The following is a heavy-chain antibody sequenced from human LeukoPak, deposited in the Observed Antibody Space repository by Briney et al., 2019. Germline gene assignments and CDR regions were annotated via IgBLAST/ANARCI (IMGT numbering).Heavy chain of an antibody. CDR1: GFTFSSYD. CDR3: ARRGIGAYYFDY. V-gene: IGHV3-33*01. CDR2: IWYDGSNK. Sequence: GGSLRLSCVASGFTFSSYDMHWVRQAPGKGLEWVALIWYDGSNKYYADSVKGRFTISRDSSKNTLYLQMNSLRAEDTAVYYCARRGIGAYYFDYWGQGILVAVSS. J-gene: IGHJ4*02.